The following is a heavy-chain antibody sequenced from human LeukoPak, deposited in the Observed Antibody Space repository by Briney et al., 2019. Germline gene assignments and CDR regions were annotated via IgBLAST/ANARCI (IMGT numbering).Heavy chain of an antibody. V-gene: IGHV1-3*01. J-gene: IGHJ3*02. CDR2: INAGNGNT. Sequence: ASVKVSCKASGYTFTSYAMHWVRQAPGQRLEWMGWINAGNGNTKYSQKFQGRVTITRDTSASTAYMELSSLRSEDTAVYYCARVLRYFDLVRGAFDIWGQGTMVTVSS. D-gene: IGHD3-9*01. CDR3: ARVLRYFDLVRGAFDI. CDR1: GYTFTSYA.